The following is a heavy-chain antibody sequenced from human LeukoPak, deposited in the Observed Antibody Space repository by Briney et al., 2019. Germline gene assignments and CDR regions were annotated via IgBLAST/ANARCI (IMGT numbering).Heavy chain of an antibody. CDR3: ARSATDSSSVDY. V-gene: IGHV3-48*03. Sequence: QPGGSLRLSCAAAGFTFSSHEMNWVRQAPGKGLEWVSYITSSGTTKYGDSVKGRFTISRDNAKNSLYLQMNSLRAEDTAVYYCARSATDSSSVDYWGQGTLVTVSS. D-gene: IGHD6-6*01. CDR2: ITSSGTT. J-gene: IGHJ4*02. CDR1: GFTFSSHE.